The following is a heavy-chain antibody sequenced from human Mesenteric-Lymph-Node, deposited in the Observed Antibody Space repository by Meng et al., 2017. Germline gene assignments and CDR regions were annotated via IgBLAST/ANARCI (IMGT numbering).Heavy chain of an antibody. CDR2: MNPNSGNT. CDR1: GYTFTSYD. V-gene: IGHV1-8*01. J-gene: IGHJ6*02. CDR3: ARLSGIAVYYYGMDV. D-gene: IGHD6-19*01. Sequence: ASVKVSCKASGYTFTSYDINWVRQAAGQGLEWMGWMNPNSGNTGYAQKFQGRVTMTRNTAISTAYMELSSLRSEDTAMYYCARLSGIAVYYYGMDVWGQGTTVTVSS.